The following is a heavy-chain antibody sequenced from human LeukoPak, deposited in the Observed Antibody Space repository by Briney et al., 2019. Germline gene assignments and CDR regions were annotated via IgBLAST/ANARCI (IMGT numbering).Heavy chain of an antibody. Sequence: TGGSLRPSCAASGFTLSNFGMHWVRQAPGKGLEWVSAISGSGGSTYYADSVKGRFTISRDNSKNTLYLQMNSLRAEDTAVYYCAKSIAVAAYTAFDIWGQGTMVTVSS. D-gene: IGHD6-19*01. CDR3: AKSIAVAAYTAFDI. CDR2: ISGSGGST. CDR1: GFTLSNFG. J-gene: IGHJ3*02. V-gene: IGHV3-23*01.